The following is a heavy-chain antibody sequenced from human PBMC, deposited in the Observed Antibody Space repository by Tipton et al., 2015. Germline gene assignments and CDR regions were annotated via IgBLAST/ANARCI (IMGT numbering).Heavy chain of an antibody. CDR1: GGSISSISW. J-gene: IGHJ3*02. V-gene: IGHV4-4*02. Sequence: TLSLTCTVSGGSISSISWWTWVRQPPNKGLEWIGQIFHSADTNYSPSLRGRVTISVDTSKNQFSLKLSSVTAADTAVYYCAREVVEMAFDIWGQGTMVTVSS. CDR2: IFHSADT. D-gene: IGHD5-24*01. CDR3: AREVVEMAFDI.